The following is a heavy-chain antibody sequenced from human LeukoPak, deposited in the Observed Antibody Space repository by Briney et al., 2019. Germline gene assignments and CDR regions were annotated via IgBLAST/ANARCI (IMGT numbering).Heavy chain of an antibody. V-gene: IGHV4-39*02. CDR1: GGSISSSSYY. CDR2: IFYNGNT. J-gene: IGHJ4*02. Sequence: SETLSLTCTVSGGSISSSSYYWGWIRQPPGKGLEWIGSIFYNGNTYYNSSLKSRATISVDTSKDHFSLKVTSVTSADTAVYYCARRTSGGGLFDHWGQGTLVTVSS. CDR3: ARRTSGGGLFDH. D-gene: IGHD3-10*01.